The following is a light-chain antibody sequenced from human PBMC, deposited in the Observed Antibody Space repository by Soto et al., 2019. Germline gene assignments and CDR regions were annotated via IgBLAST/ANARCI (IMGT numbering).Light chain of an antibody. CDR3: SSYAGSNNYV. Sequence: QSFLTQPPSASGSPGQSFTISCTGTSSDVGGYDYVSWYQQHPGKAPKLMIYEVSKRPSGVPDRFSGSKSGNTASLTVSGLQAEDEADYYCSSYAGSNNYVFGTGTKVTVL. CDR1: SSDVGGYDY. V-gene: IGLV2-8*01. CDR2: EVS. J-gene: IGLJ1*01.